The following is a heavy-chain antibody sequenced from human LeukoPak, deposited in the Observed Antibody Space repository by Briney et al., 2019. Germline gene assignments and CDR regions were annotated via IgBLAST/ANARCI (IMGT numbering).Heavy chain of an antibody. J-gene: IGHJ4*02. D-gene: IGHD5-12*01. Sequence: SETLSLTCAVYGGSLSGYYWSWIRQPPGKGLEWIGEINHSGSTNYNPSLKSRVTISVDTSKNQFSLKLSSVTAADTAVYYCARQAGYNYMYYYFDYWGQGTLVTVSS. CDR2: INHSGST. CDR3: ARQAGYNYMYYYFDY. CDR1: GGSLSGYY. V-gene: IGHV4-34*01.